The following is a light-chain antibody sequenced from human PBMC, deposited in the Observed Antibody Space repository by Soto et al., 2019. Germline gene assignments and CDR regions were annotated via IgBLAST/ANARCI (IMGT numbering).Light chain of an antibody. CDR3: QKYNSAPQT. Sequence: DLQMTQSPSSLSASVGDRVTITCRASQGISNHLAWYQQKPGKAPKLLIYGASTLQSGVPSRFSGSGSGTDFTLTISSLQSEDVATYYCQKYNSAPQTFGQGTKVEIK. V-gene: IGKV1-27*01. CDR2: GAS. CDR1: QGISNH. J-gene: IGKJ1*01.